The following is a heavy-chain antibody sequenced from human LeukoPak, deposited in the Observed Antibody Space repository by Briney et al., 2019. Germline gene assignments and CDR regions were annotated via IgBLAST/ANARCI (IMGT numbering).Heavy chain of an antibody. V-gene: IGHV6-1*01. CDR2: TYYRSKLYN. CDR3: ARDSSDQYYFDY. J-gene: IGHJ4*02. Sequence: SQTLSLTCALSGDSVSSNSATWNWLRQSPSRGLEWLGRTYYRSKLYNDYAVSVKSRITINTDTSKNQFSLQLTSVTPEDTAVYYCARDSSDQYYFDYWGQGTLVTVSS. D-gene: IGHD3-22*01. CDR1: GDSVSSNSAT.